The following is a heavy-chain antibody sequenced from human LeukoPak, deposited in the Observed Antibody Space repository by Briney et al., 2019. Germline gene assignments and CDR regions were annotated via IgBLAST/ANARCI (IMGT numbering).Heavy chain of an antibody. D-gene: IGHD3-10*01. V-gene: IGHV4-59*12. J-gene: IGHJ4*02. CDR1: GGSISSYY. CDR3: ARAINYNFDY. CDR2: IHYSGNT. Sequence: SETLSLTCTVSGGSISSYYWSWIRQPPGKGLEWIGFIHYSGNTYYNPSLKSRLTISADRSKNQLSLKLSSVTAADTAVYYCARAINYNFDYWGQGTLVTVSS.